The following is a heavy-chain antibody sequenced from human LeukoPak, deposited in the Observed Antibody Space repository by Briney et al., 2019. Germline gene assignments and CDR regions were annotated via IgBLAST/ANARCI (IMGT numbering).Heavy chain of an antibody. D-gene: IGHD4-17*01. CDR3: ARGTVTTNY. CDR1: GGSISSGGYY. CDR2: IYHSGST. Sequence: SETLSLTCTVSGGSISSGGYYWSWIRQPPGKGLEWIGYIYHSGSTYYNPSLKSRVTISVDRSKNQFSLKLSSVTAADTAVYYCARGTVTTNYWGRGTLVTVSS. V-gene: IGHV4-30-2*01. J-gene: IGHJ4*02.